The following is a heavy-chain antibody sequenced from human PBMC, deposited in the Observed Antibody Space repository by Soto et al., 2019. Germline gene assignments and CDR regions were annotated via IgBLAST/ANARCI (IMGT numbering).Heavy chain of an antibody. D-gene: IGHD6-6*01. CDR3: ARSYGSSSFFILDNWFDL. J-gene: IGHJ5*02. V-gene: IGHV4-59*08. CDR1: GGSISSYY. CDR2: IYYSGST. Sequence: SETLSLTCTVSGGSISSYYWSWIRQPPGKGLEWIGYIYYSGSTNYNPSLKSRVTISVDTSKNQFSLKLSSVTAADTAVYYCARSYGSSSFFILDNWFDLWGQGTLVTVSS.